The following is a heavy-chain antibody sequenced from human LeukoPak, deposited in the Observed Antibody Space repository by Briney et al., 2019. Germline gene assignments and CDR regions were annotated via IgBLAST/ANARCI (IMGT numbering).Heavy chain of an antibody. D-gene: IGHD2-2*01. CDR1: GGTFSSYA. CDR3: ARPNEISIVVVPAARGSYYGMDV. CDR2: IIPIFGTA. J-gene: IGHJ6*02. Sequence: GASVTVSCKASGGTFSSYAISWVRQAPGQGLEWMGGIIPIFGTANYAQKFQGRVTIIADESTSTAYMELSSLRSEDTAVYYCARPNEISIVVVPAARGSYYGMDVWGQGTTVTVSS. V-gene: IGHV1-69*13.